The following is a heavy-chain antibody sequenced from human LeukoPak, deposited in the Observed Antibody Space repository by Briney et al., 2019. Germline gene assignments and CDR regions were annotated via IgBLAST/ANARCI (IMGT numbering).Heavy chain of an antibody. J-gene: IGHJ4*02. CDR2: FDPEDGET. D-gene: IGHD3-22*01. CDR1: GYTLIELS. CDR3: ATIDGHCDSSGY. V-gene: IGHV1-24*01. Sequence: GASVKVSCKVSGYTLIELSMHWVRQAPGKGLEWMGGFDPEDGETIYAQKFQGRVTMTEDTSTDTAYMELSSLRSEDTAVYNCATIDGHCDSSGYWGQGTLVIVSS.